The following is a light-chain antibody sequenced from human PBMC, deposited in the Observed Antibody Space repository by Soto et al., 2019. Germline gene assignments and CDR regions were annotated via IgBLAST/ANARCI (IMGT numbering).Light chain of an antibody. CDR1: QALSNY. Sequence: DIQLTQSPSVLSASVGDTVTITCRASQALSNYLAWYQQKPGKAPDLLIYSASTLKSGVPSRFSGSGSETEFSLTISALQPADFATYYCQQLSRYPLTFGGGTKVDSK. V-gene: IGKV1-9*01. J-gene: IGKJ4*01. CDR3: QQLSRYPLT. CDR2: SAS.